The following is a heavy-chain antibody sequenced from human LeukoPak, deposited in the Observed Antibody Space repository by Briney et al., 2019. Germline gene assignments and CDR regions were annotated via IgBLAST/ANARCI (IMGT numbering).Heavy chain of an antibody. V-gene: IGHV5-51*01. D-gene: IGHD2-21*01. CDR2: IYPYDSDT. J-gene: IGHJ3*02. CDR3: AKHFSGGDYDAFEI. Sequence: GESLKISCRGSGYNFGLFWIGWVRQMPAKGLEWMGIIYPYDSDTRYSPSFQGQVTISADMSISTAYLEWSSLMASDTAMYYCAKHFSGGDYDAFEIWGQGTLLTVSP. CDR1: GYNFGLFW.